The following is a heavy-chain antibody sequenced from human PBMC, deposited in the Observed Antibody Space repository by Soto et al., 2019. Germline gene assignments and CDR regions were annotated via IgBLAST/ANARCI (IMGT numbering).Heavy chain of an antibody. J-gene: IGHJ4*02. CDR3: AKAWSSSWLYYFDY. V-gene: IGHV3-9*01. CDR2: ISWNSGSI. CDR1: GFTFDDYA. Sequence: GGSLRLSCAASGFTFDDYAMHWVRQAPGKGLEWVSGISWNSGSIGYADSVKGRFTISRDNAKNSLYLQMNSLRAEDTALYYCAKAWSSSWLYYFDYWGQGTLVTVSS. D-gene: IGHD6-13*01.